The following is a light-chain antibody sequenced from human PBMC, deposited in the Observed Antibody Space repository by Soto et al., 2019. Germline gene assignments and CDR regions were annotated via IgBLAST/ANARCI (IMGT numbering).Light chain of an antibody. CDR3: CSYAGNYKDYF. CDR1: SSDVGGYNY. J-gene: IGLJ1*01. CDR2: DVT. V-gene: IGLV2-11*01. Sequence: QSALTQPRSVSGSPGQSVTISCTGTSSDVGGYNYVSWYQQHPGKAPKLMIYDVTKRPSGVPDRFSGSKSGNTASLTISGLQAEDEADYDCCSYAGNYKDYFCVTCTKLTVL.